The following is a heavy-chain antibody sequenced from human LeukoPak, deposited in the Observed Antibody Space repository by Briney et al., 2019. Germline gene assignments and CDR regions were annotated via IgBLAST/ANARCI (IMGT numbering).Heavy chain of an antibody. Sequence: ASVKVSCKASGYTFTGYYMHWVRQAPGQGLEWMGWINPKRGDTNYAQKFQGRVTMTRDTSISTAYMELSRLRSDDTAVYYCARDKTAYYYYYYMDVWGKGTTVTISS. CDR2: INPKRGDT. J-gene: IGHJ6*03. CDR1: GYTFTGYY. V-gene: IGHV1-2*02. CDR3: ARDKTAYYYYYYMDV.